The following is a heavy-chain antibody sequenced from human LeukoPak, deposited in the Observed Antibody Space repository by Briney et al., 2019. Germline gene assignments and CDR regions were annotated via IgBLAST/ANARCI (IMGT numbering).Heavy chain of an antibody. CDR2: IYHSGST. D-gene: IGHD6-13*01. J-gene: IGHJ4*02. V-gene: IGHV4-38-2*02. CDR3: ARHGRSIAAAGYDY. CDR1: GYSISSGYY. Sequence: SETLSLTCTVSGYSISSGYYWGWIRQPPGKGLEWIGSIYHSGSTYYNPSLKSRVTISVDTSKNQFSLKLSSVTAADTAVYYCARHGRSIAAAGYDYWGQGTLVTVSS.